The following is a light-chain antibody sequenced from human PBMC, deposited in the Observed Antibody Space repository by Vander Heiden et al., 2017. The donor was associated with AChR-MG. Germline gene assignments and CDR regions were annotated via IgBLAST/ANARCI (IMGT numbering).Light chain of an antibody. V-gene: IGLV2-14*01. Sequence: QSALTQPASVSESPGQSITISCTGTSSDVGSYNYVSWYQQHPGKAPKVMIYDVSNRPSGVSNRFSGSKSGNTASLTISGLQAEDEADYYCSSYTSRRTVLFGEGTKLTVL. CDR2: DVS. CDR1: SSDVGSYNY. J-gene: IGLJ2*01. CDR3: SSYTSRRTVL.